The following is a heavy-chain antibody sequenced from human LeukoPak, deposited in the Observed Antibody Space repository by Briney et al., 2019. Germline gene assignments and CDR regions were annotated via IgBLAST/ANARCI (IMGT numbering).Heavy chain of an antibody. J-gene: IGHJ4*02. CDR2: INHSGST. Sequence: SETLSLTCAVYGGSFSGYYWSWIRQPPGKGLEWIGEINHSGSTNYNSSLQSRVTISVDTSNNQFSLKLSSVTAADTAVYYCTRAIGAGLIDYWGQGTLVTVSS. CDR3: TRAIGAGLIDY. CDR1: GGSFSGYY. D-gene: IGHD4/OR15-4a*01. V-gene: IGHV4-34*01.